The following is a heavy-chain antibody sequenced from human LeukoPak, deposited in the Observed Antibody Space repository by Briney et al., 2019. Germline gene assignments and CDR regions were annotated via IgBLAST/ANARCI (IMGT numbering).Heavy chain of an antibody. CDR3: AKDHRVCSGGSCYFSYYYYMDV. Sequence: GWALRLSCPASGCTFSSYGMHGVRQAAGKGLEGVAFIRLDGSNKYYADYVKGRFTITRDNSKNTLYLQMDSQRPEDTAAHYCAKDHRVCSGGSCYFSYYYYMDVWGKGTTVTVSS. CDR1: GCTFSSYG. V-gene: IGHV3-30*02. CDR2: IRLDGSNK. D-gene: IGHD2-15*01. J-gene: IGHJ6*03.